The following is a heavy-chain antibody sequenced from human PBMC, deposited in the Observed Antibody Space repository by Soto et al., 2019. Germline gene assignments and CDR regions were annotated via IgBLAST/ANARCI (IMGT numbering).Heavy chain of an antibody. Sequence: EVQLVESGGGLVKPGGSLRLSCAASGFTFSNAWMSWVRQAPGKGLEWVGRIKSKTDGGTTDYAAPVKGRFTISRDDSKNTQYLKMNSLKTEDKAVYYCTTGYYYDSSAYYWGQGTMVTVSS. CDR2: IKSKTDGGTT. CDR3: TTGYYYDSSAYY. D-gene: IGHD3-22*01. V-gene: IGHV3-15*01. CDR1: GFTFSNAW. J-gene: IGHJ4*02.